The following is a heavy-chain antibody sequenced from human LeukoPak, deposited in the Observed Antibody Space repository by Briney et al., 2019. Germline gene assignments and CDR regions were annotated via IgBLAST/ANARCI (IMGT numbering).Heavy chain of an antibody. CDR1: GFTFTTYA. V-gene: IGHV3-23*01. CDR2: ISGNGGVT. CDR3: ARIAAAGIYAFDY. J-gene: IGHJ4*02. D-gene: IGHD6-13*01. Sequence: PGGSLRLSCAASGFTFTTYAFTWVRQAPGKGLEWVSSISGNGGVTYYADSVKGRFTISRDNSKNTLYLQTNSLRAEDTAVYYCARIAAAGIYAFDYWGQGSLVTVSS.